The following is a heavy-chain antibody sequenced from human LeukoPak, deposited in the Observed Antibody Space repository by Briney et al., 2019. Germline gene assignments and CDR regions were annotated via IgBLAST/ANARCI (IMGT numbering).Heavy chain of an antibody. J-gene: IGHJ4*02. CDR3: ARGGYYDSSGYYSLFDY. V-gene: IGHV1-46*03. CDR2: INPSGGST. CDR1: GYTFTGYY. D-gene: IGHD3-22*01. Sequence: ASVKVSCKASGYTFTGYYMHWVRQAPGQGLEWMGIINPSGGSTSYAQKFQGRVTMTRDTSTSTVYMELSSLRSEDTAVYYCARGGYYDSSGYYSLFDYWGQGTLVTVSS.